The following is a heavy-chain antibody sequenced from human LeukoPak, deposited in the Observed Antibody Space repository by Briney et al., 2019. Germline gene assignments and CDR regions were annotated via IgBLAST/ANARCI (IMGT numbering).Heavy chain of an antibody. Sequence: ASVKVSCKASGYTFTGYYMHWVRQAPGQGLEWMGWINPNSGGTSYAQKFQGRVTMTRDTSISTAYMELTRLTSDDTAVYYCARVGSSGWYVHPTLDYWGQGTLVTVSS. D-gene: IGHD6-19*01. CDR2: INPNSGGT. V-gene: IGHV1-2*02. J-gene: IGHJ4*02. CDR3: ARVGSSGWYVHPTLDY. CDR1: GYTFTGYY.